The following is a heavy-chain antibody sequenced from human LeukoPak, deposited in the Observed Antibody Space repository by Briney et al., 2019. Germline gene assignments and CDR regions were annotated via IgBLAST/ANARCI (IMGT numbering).Heavy chain of an antibody. D-gene: IGHD1-26*01. J-gene: IGHJ4*02. CDR2: ITTSSTYT. V-gene: IGHV3-21*01. CDR1: GFSFSSYN. Sequence: GGSLRLFCAASGFSFSSYNMNWVRQAPGKGLEWVSSITTSSTYTFYADSVKGRFTISRDNAKNSLYLQMNSLRAEDTAVYYCARGKGGSYVLDYWGQGTLVTVSS. CDR3: ARGKGGSYVLDY.